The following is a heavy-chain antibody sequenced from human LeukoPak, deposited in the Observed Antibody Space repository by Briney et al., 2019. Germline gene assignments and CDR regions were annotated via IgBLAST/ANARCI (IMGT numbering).Heavy chain of an antibody. CDR2: INTNTGNP. D-gene: IGHD5-18*01. V-gene: IGHV7-4-1*02. CDR3: ARDDSYGPYPLFDY. CDR1: GYTFTSYA. J-gene: IGHJ4*02. Sequence: ASVKVSCKASGYTFTSYAMNWVRQAPGQGLEWMEWINTNTGNPTYAQGFTGRFVFSLDTSVSTAYLQISSLKAEDTAVYYCARDDSYGPYPLFDYWGQGTLVTVSS.